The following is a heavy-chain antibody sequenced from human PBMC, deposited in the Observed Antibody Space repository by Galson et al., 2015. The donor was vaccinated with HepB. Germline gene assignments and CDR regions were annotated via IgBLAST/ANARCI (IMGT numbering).Heavy chain of an antibody. J-gene: IGHJ4*02. CDR1: GFIFSNHN. V-gene: IGHV3-48*01. CDR3: ARSPGDC. Sequence: SLRLSCAASGFIFSNHNMNWVRQAPGKGLEWVSYISRNGSIILYADSVKGRFTISRDNAKNSLNLQMTSLRAEDTAVYYCARSPGDCWGQGTLVTVSS. CDR2: ISRNGSII.